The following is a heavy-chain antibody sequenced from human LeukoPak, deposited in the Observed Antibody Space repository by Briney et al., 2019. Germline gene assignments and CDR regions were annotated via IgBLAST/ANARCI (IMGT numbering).Heavy chain of an antibody. V-gene: IGHV1-46*01. Sequence: GASVKVSCKASGYTFTSYYMHWVRQAPGQGLEWMGIINPSGGSTSYAQKFQGRVTMTRDTSTSTIYMELSSLGSEDTAVYYCARDIDYDILTGYPQYYFDYWGQGTLVTVSS. J-gene: IGHJ4*02. CDR3: ARDIDYDILTGYPQYYFDY. D-gene: IGHD3-9*01. CDR1: GYTFTSYY. CDR2: INPSGGST.